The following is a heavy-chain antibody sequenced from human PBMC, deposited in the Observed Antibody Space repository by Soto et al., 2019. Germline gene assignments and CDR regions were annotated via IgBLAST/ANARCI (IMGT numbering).Heavy chain of an antibody. J-gene: IGHJ5*02. Sequence: SETLSLTCAVYGGSFSGYYWSWIRQPPGKGLEWIGAINHSGSTHYNPSLKSRVTISVDTSKNQFSLKLSSVTAADTAVYYCARGLSHYDFWSGYSDFNWFAPRGQGSXVTVSS. V-gene: IGHV4-34*01. D-gene: IGHD3-3*01. CDR1: GGSFSGYY. CDR2: INHSGST. CDR3: ARGLSHYDFWSGYSDFNWFAP.